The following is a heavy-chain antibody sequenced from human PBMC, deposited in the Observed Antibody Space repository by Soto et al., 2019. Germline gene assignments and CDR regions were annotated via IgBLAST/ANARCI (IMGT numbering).Heavy chain of an antibody. CDR3: ARSLRRGPPFDY. V-gene: IGHV4-30-4*01. J-gene: IGHJ4*02. D-gene: IGHD3-10*01. CDR2: IYYSGST. CDR1: GGSIRSGDYY. Sequence: ASETLSLTCTVSGGSIRSGDYYWSWIRQPPGKGLESIGYIYYSGSTYYNPSLKSRVTISVDTSKNQFSLKLSSVTAADTAVYYCARSLRRGPPFDYWSQGTLVTVSS.